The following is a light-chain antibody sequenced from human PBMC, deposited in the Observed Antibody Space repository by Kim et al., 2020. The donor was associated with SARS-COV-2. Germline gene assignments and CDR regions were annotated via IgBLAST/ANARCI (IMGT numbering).Light chain of an antibody. CDR1: QSVSSSY. Sequence: ELVLTQSPGTLSLSPGERATLSCRASQSVSSSYLAWYQQKPGQAPRLLIYGATSRATGIPDRFSGSGSGTDFTLTISRLEPEDSAVYYCQQYGSSSYTFGQGTKLEI. V-gene: IGKV3-20*01. J-gene: IGKJ2*01. CDR2: GAT. CDR3: QQYGSSSYT.